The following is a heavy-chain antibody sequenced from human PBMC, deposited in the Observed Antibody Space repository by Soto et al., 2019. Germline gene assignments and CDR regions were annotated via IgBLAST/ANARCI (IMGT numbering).Heavy chain of an antibody. CDR2: IIPIFGTA. V-gene: IGHV1-69*13. CDR1: GGTFSSYA. Sequence: GASVKVSCKASGGTFSSYAISWVRQAPGQGLEWMGGIIPIFGTANYAQKFQGRVTITADESTSTAYMELSSLRSEDTAVYYCARSFSDTAMVPGDRYYYYYGMDVWGQGTTGTVS. D-gene: IGHD5-18*01. CDR3: ARSFSDTAMVPGDRYYYYYGMDV. J-gene: IGHJ6*02.